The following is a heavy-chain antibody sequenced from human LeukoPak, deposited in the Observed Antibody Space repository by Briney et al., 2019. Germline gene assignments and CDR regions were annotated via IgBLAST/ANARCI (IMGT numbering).Heavy chain of an antibody. J-gene: IGHJ4*02. CDR3: ARLYGYYDFWSGYYKHFDY. CDR1: GGSISSGGYS. CDR2: IYHSGST. V-gene: IGHV4-30-2*01. D-gene: IGHD3-3*01. Sequence: SQTLSLTCAVSGGSISSGGYSWSWIRQPPGKGLEWIGYIYHSGSTYYNPSLKSRVTISVDRSKNQFSLKLSSVTAADTAVYYCARLYGYYDFWSGYYKHFDYWGQGTLVTVSS.